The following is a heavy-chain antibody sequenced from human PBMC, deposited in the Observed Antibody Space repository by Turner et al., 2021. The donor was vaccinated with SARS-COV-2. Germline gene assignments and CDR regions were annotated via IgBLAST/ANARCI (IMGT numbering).Heavy chain of an antibody. CDR1: YIGSYF. Sequence: QVLLRESGPGLVRPSETLSLNCNVNYIGSYFWSWIRQRPGKTLEWIAYIDHSGDTSHNPSLKSRVTISIDTSQNQISLKLRSVTAADTAVYFCARSGDSWPHDFWGPGTLVTVSS. J-gene: IGHJ4*02. CDR3: ARSGDSWPHDF. D-gene: IGHD6-13*01. V-gene: IGHV4-59*01. CDR2: IDHSGDT.